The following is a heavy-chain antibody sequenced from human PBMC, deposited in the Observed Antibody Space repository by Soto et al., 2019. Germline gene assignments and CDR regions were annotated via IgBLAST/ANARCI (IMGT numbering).Heavy chain of an antibody. J-gene: IGHJ6*04. CDR1: GYTFSMSG. V-gene: IGHV1-18*01. CDR3: AREGPRPYYYYGMDV. CDR2: ISGYNGYT. Sequence: QVQLVQSGAEVKKPGASVKVSCKSSGYTFSMSGISWVRQAPGQGLEWMGWISGYNGYTNSAQKLQDRVTMTTDTSTNTAYMELRSLRSDDTAVYYCAREGPRPYYYYGMDVWGKGTTVTVAS.